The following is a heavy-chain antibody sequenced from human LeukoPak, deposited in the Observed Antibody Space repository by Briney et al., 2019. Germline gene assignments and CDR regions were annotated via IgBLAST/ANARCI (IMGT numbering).Heavy chain of an antibody. CDR3: ARDPDEDYYGSGLVRFDP. J-gene: IGHJ5*02. CDR2: IRYDGSNK. Sequence: QPGGSLRLSCAASGFTFSSYGMHWVRQAPGKGLEWVAFIRYDGSNKYYADSVKGRFTISRDNSKNTLYLQMNSLRAEDTAVYYCARDPDEDYYGSGLVRFDPWGQGTLVTVSS. D-gene: IGHD3-10*01. V-gene: IGHV3-30*02. CDR1: GFTFSSYG.